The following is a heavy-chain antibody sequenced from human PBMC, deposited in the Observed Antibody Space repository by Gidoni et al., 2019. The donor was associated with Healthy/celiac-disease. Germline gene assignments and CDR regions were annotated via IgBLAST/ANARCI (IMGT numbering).Heavy chain of an antibody. Sequence: VQLVESGGGVVQPGRSLRLSCAASGFTFSSYAMHWVRQAPGKGLEWVAVISYDGSNKYYADSGKGRLTISRDNSKNTRYLQMNSLRAEDTAVYYCARGGHGDSTTESYYFDYWGQGTLVTVSS. V-gene: IGHV3-30-3*01. CDR2: ISYDGSNK. CDR3: ARGGHGDSTTESYYFDY. CDR1: GFTFSSYA. J-gene: IGHJ4*02. D-gene: IGHD4-17*01.